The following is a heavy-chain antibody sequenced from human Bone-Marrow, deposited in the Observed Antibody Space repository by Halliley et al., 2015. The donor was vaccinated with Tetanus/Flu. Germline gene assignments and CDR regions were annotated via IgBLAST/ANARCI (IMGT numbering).Heavy chain of an antibody. CDR3: VRGRDGHYYDPSGPDL. J-gene: IGHJ5*02. D-gene: IGHD3-22*01. V-gene: IGHV4-30-4*01. Sequence: YIFYSGRTYYNPSLESRATISRDTSKKQFSLRVSSVTAADTALYYCVRGRDGHYYDPSGPDLWGQGTLVTVSS. CDR2: IFYSGRT.